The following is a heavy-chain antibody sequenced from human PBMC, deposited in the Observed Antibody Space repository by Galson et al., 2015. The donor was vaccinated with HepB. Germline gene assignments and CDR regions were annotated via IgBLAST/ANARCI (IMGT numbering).Heavy chain of an antibody. D-gene: IGHD3-3*01. CDR3: ARVPRFLKWLNGDWFDP. V-gene: IGHV3-48*03. CDR1: GFTFSSYS. Sequence: SLRLSCAASGFTFSSYSMSWVRQAPGKGLEWVSYISNTASTIYYADSVKGRFTMSRDNANSSVDLQMNNLRAGDTAVYYCARVPRFLKWLNGDWFDPWGQGTLVTVSS. CDR2: ISNTASTI. J-gene: IGHJ5*02.